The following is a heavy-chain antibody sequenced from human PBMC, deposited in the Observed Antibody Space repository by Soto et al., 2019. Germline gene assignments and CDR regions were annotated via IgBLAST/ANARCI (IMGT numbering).Heavy chain of an antibody. V-gene: IGHV3-23*01. D-gene: IGHD3-10*01. CDR3: AKENVLLWFGEKDLPGQIDY. CDR2: ISGSGGST. J-gene: IGHJ4*02. Sequence: EVQLLESGGGLVQPGGSLRLSCAASGFTFSSYAMSWVRQAPGKGLEWVSAISGSGGSTYYADSVKGRFTISRDNSKNTLYLQMNSLRAEDTAVYYCAKENVLLWFGEKDLPGQIDYWGQGTLVTVSS. CDR1: GFTFSSYA.